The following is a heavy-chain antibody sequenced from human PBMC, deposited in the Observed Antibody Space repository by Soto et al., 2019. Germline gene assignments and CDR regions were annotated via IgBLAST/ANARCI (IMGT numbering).Heavy chain of an antibody. CDR1: GASLSDNY. Sequence: SETLSLTCAVYGASLSDNYCNWLRQPPGKGIEWIGEINHSGNTNYNPSLRSRVTISIDTSKNQLSLNLRSVFAAATAVYYCARGMGEFDAWGQGTPVTVSS. D-gene: IGHD2-21*01. CDR3: ARGMGEFDA. V-gene: IGHV4-34*01. J-gene: IGHJ5*02. CDR2: INHSGNT.